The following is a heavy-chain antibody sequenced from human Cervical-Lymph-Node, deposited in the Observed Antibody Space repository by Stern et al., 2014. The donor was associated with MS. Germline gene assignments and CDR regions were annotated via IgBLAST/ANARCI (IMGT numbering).Heavy chain of an antibody. J-gene: IGHJ4*02. CDR3: AKHACTGAACPFDL. D-gene: IGHD2-8*02. CDR2: GYYSGAT. Sequence: QLQLQESGPGLVKPSETLSLTCAVSGDSISSYTHYWAWIRQPPGKGLEWIGSGYYSGATYYNPSLKSPGTISLDTSQNHLSLGLNSVTAADTAVYYCAKHACTGAACPFDLWGQGTLVTVSS. CDR1: GDSISSYTHY. V-gene: IGHV4-39*01.